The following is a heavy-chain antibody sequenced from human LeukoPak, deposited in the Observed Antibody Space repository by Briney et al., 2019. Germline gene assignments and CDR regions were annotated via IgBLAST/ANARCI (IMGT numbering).Heavy chain of an antibody. CDR2: IYYSGST. CDR1: GRSISSYY. Sequence: KPSETLSLTYTVSGRSISSYYWSWIRQPPGKGLEWVGYIYYSGSTYYNPSLKSRVTISVDTSKNQFSLKLSSVTAADTAVYYCARGTVRSSDYYFDYWGQGTLVTVSS. J-gene: IGHJ4*02. D-gene: IGHD6-25*01. CDR3: ARGTVRSSDYYFDY. V-gene: IGHV4-59*12.